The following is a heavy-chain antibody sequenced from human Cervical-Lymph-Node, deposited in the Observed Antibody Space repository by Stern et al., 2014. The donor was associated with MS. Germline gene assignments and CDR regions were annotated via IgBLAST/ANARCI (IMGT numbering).Heavy chain of an antibody. Sequence: VHLVESGPGLVKPSQTLSLTCTVSGGSISSGGYYWSWIRQHPGKGLEWIGYIYYSGSTYYNPSLKSRVTISVDTSKNQFSLKLSSVTAADTAVYYCASSKLVAATFDYWGQGTLVTVSS. CDR1: GGSISSGGYY. V-gene: IGHV4-31*03. D-gene: IGHD2-15*01. CDR2: IYYSGST. CDR3: ASSKLVAATFDY. J-gene: IGHJ4*02.